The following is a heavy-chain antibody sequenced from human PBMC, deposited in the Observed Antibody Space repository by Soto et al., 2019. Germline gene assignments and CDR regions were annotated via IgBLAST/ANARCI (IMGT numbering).Heavy chain of an antibody. V-gene: IGHV1-8*01. CDR2: MRANSGDT. Sequence: QVQLVQPGAEVRKPGASVKVSCKASGDIFTNFDFNWVRQATGQGLEWIGWMRANSGDTGHDQKFQGRVSMTRDTSMSTAYMEVSSLRAEATAVYYCARSIYCHGFKAWGQGTLVFVSS. D-gene: IGHD2-15*01. CDR1: GDIFTNFD. CDR3: ARSIYCHGFKA. J-gene: IGHJ5*02.